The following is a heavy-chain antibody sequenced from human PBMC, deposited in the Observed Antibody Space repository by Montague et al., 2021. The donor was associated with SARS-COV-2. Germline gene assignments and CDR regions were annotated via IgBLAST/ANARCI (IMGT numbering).Heavy chain of an antibody. CDR1: GGSISGFY. CDR3: ARGGYYDNTGYYSDYYYNMDV. J-gene: IGHJ6*02. CDR2: IYYSGGT. D-gene: IGHD3-22*01. Sequence: SETLSLTCTVSGGSISGFYWSWIRQPPGKGLEWIGYIYYSGGTKYNPSLESRVAVSVDRSKNQVSLKLTSVTAADTAVYYCARGGYYDNTGYYSDYYYNMDVWGQGTTVTVSS. V-gene: IGHV4-59*01.